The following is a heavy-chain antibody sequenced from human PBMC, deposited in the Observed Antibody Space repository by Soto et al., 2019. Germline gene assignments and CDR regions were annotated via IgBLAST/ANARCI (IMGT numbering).Heavy chain of an antibody. V-gene: IGHV3-53*01. CDR1: GFTVGNNY. CDR2: IYSTGTT. CDR3: AKDGRGSGSHYNSFGY. D-gene: IGHD3-10*01. Sequence: EVQLVESGGGLIQPGGSLKLSCAASGFTVGNNYMSWVRQAPGKGLEWVSLIYSTGTTKYADSVKGRFTVSRDNAKNTLYLQMNSLRADNTAVYYCAKDGRGSGSHYNSFGYWGQGTLVIVSS. J-gene: IGHJ4*02.